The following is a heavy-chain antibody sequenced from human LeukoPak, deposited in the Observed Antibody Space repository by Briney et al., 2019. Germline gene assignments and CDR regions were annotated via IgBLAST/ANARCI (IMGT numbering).Heavy chain of an antibody. CDR2: ISWNSGSI. J-gene: IGHJ4*02. Sequence: GGSLRLSCAASGFTFDDYAMHWVRQAPGKGLEWVSGISWNSGSIGYADSVKGRFTISRDNAKNSLYLQMNSLRAEDTALYYCAKENRYCSGGSCYSGSFDYWGQGTLVTVSS. CDR3: AKENRYCSGGSCYSGSFDY. D-gene: IGHD2-15*01. V-gene: IGHV3-9*01. CDR1: GFTFDDYA.